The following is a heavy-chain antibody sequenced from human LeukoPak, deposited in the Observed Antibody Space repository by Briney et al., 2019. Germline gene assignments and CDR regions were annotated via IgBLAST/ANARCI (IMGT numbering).Heavy chain of an antibody. J-gene: IGHJ3*02. CDR1: GYTFTGYY. D-gene: IGHD3-10*01. CDR2: INPNSGGT. V-gene: IGHV1-2*02. CDR3: ARMVLWSYAFDI. Sequence: ASVKVSCKASGYTFTGYYMHWVRQAPGQGLEWMGWINPNSGGTNYAQKFQGRVTMTRDTSISTAYTELSRLRSDDTAVFYCARMVLWSYAFDIWGQGTMVTVSS.